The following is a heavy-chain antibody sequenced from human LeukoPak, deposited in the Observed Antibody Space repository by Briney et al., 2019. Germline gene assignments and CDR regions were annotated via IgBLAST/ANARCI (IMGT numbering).Heavy chain of an antibody. Sequence: SETLSLTCAVYGGSFSGYYWSWIRQPPGKGLEWIGEINHSGSTNYNPSLKSRVTISVDTSKNQFSLKLSSMTAADTAVYYCAGWSATRIDYWGQGTLVTVSS. CDR1: GGSFSGYY. CDR3: AGWSATRIDY. V-gene: IGHV4-34*01. J-gene: IGHJ4*02. CDR2: INHSGST. D-gene: IGHD1-26*01.